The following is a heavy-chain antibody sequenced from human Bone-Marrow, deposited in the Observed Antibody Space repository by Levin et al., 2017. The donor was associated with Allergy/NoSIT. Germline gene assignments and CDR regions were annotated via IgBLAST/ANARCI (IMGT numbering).Heavy chain of an antibody. CDR3: ARVRYHGSGTLDWFDP. CDR2: VFHTGYT. V-gene: IGHV4-61*01. CDR1: GGPVTSGSYY. J-gene: IGHJ5*02. D-gene: IGHD3-10*01. Sequence: NTSETLSLTCHVSGGPVTSGSYYWSWIRQPLGKRPEWIGYVFHTGYTDYNPSLRSRITISVDTSRNQFALRLTSATSSDTGVYYCARVRYHGSGTLDWFDPWGPGTLVIVSS.